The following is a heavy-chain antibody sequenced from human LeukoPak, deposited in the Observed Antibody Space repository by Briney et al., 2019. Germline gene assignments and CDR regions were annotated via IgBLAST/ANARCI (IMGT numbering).Heavy chain of an antibody. J-gene: IGHJ4*02. CDR1: GFTFSSNW. CDR3: AREAWSSAWY. D-gene: IGHD6-19*01. Sequence: GGALRLSCAASGFTFSSNWMSWVRQAPGKGLEWVANIKQDGSEKYYVDSVKGRFTIFRDNAKNLLFLQMNSLRAEDTAVYYCAREAWSSAWYWGQGTLVTVSS. CDR2: IKQDGSEK. V-gene: IGHV3-7*03.